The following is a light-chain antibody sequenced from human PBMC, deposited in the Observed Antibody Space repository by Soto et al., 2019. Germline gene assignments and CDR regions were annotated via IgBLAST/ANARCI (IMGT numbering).Light chain of an antibody. CDR1: SSNIGAGYD. CDR2: GNN. Sequence: QAVVTQPPSVSGAPGQRVTISCTGSSSNIGAGYDVHWYQLLPGTAPKLLIYGNNNRPSGVPDRFSGSKSGTSASLAITGLQAEDEANYYCQSYDSSLVIFGGGTKLTVL. V-gene: IGLV1-40*01. CDR3: QSYDSSLVI. J-gene: IGLJ2*01.